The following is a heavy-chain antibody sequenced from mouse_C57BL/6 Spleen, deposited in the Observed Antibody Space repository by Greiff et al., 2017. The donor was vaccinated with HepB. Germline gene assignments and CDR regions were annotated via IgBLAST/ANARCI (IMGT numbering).Heavy chain of an antibody. D-gene: IGHD1-1*01. CDR3: ARGGDYYGTPYAMDY. Sequence: EVKLVESEGGLVQPGSSMKLSCTASGFTFSDYYMAWVRQVPEKGLEWVANINYDGSSTYYLDSLKSRFIISRDNAKNILYLQMSSLKSEDTATYYCARGGDYYGTPYAMDYWGQGTSVTVSS. CDR2: INYDGSST. V-gene: IGHV5-16*01. J-gene: IGHJ4*01. CDR1: GFTFSDYY.